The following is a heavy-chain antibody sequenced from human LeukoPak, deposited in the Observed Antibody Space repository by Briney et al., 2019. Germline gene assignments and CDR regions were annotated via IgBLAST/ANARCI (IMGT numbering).Heavy chain of an antibody. Sequence: ASVKVSCKASGYTFTGYYMHWVRQAPGQGLEWMGWINPNSGGTNYAQKFQGRVTMTRDTSISTAYLELSRLRSDDTAVYFCARGKQWLVPPFDFWGQGTLVTVSS. CDR1: GYTFTGYY. V-gene: IGHV1-2*02. CDR2: INPNSGGT. D-gene: IGHD6-19*01. CDR3: ARGKQWLVPPFDF. J-gene: IGHJ4*02.